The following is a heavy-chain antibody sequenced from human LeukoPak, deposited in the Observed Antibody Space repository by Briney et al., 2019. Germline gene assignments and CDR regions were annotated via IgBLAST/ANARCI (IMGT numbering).Heavy chain of an antibody. CDR1: GGSFSGYY. Sequence: SETLSLTCAVYGGSFSGYYWSWIRQPPGKGLEWIGEINHSGSTNYNPSLKSRVTISVDTSKNQFSLKLSSVTAADTAVYYCARGGEMATIFYWFDPWGQGTLVTVSS. CDR2: INHSGST. D-gene: IGHD5-24*01. V-gene: IGHV4-34*01. J-gene: IGHJ5*02. CDR3: ARGGEMATIFYWFDP.